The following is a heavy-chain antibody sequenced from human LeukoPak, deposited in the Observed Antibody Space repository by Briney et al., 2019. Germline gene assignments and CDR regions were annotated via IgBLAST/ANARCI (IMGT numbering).Heavy chain of an antibody. D-gene: IGHD3-22*01. CDR2: IYTSGST. V-gene: IGHV4-4*07. CDR3: ARAVRYYDSSGYYSDAFDI. J-gene: IGHJ3*02. CDR1: GGSISSYY. Sequence: SETLSLTCTVSGGSISSYYWSWIRQPAGKGLEWIGRIYTSGSTNYNPSLKSRVTMSVDTSKNQFSLTMSSVTAADTGVYYCARAVRYYDSSGYYSDAFDIWGQGTMVTVSS.